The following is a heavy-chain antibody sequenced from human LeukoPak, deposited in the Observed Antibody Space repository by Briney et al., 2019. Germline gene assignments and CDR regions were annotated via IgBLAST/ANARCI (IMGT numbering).Heavy chain of an antibody. Sequence: SETLSLTCTVSGVSISSSSYYWGWIRQPPGKGLEWIGSIYYSGSTYYNPSLKSRVTISVGTSKNQFSLKLSSVTAADTAVYYCARHYYDSSGYPPYYFDYWGQGTLVTVSS. CDR2: IYYSGST. J-gene: IGHJ4*02. D-gene: IGHD3-22*01. V-gene: IGHV4-39*01. CDR3: ARHYYDSSGYPPYYFDY. CDR1: GVSISSSSYY.